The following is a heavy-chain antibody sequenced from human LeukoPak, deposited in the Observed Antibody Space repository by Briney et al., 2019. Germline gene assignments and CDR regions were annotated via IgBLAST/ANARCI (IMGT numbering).Heavy chain of an antibody. CDR2: INHSGST. D-gene: IGHD2-15*01. Sequence: TSETLSLTCAVYGGSFSGYYWSWIRQPPGKGLEWIGEINHSGSTNYNPSLKSRVTISVDTSKNQFSLKLSSVTAADTAIYYCARAVIVVAAATQRNWFDPWGQGTLVTVSS. CDR3: ARAVIVVAAATQRNWFDP. J-gene: IGHJ5*02. CDR1: GGSFSGYY. V-gene: IGHV4-34*01.